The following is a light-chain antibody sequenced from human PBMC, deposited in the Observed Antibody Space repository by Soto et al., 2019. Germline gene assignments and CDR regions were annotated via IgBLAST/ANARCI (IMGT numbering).Light chain of an antibody. CDR2: EVS. V-gene: IGLV2-14*01. Sequence: QSVLTQPASVSGSPGQSITISCTGTTSDVGGYNYVSWYQQHPDKAPKLIIYEVSSRPSGVSNRFAGSKSGNTASLTISGLQTEDEADYYCSSYSSSTTLVVVGGGTKLTVL. CDR3: SSYSSSTTLVV. CDR1: TSDVGGYNY. J-gene: IGLJ2*01.